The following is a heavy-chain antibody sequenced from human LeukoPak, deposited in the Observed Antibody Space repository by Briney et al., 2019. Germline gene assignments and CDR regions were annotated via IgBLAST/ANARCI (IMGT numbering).Heavy chain of an antibody. CDR1: GGSISSGSYY. D-gene: IGHD4-17*01. CDR3: YYGDYYFDY. Sequence: SETLSLTCTVSGGSISSGSYYWSWIRQPAGKGLEWIGRIYTSGSTYYNPSLKSRVTISVDTSKNQFSLKLSSVTAADTAVYYCYYGDYYFDYWGQGTLVTVSS. V-gene: IGHV4-61*02. J-gene: IGHJ4*02. CDR2: IYTSGST.